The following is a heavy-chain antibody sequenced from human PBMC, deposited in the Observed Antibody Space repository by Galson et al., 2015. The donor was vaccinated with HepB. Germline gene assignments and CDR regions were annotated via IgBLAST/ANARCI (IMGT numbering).Heavy chain of an antibody. V-gene: IGHV3-73*01. CDR1: GFTFSGSA. CDR2: IRSKANNYAT. Sequence: SLRLSCAASGFTFSGSAMHWVRQASGKGLEWVGRIRSKANNYATAYAASVKGRFAISRDDSKNTTYLQMNSLKTGDTAVYYCCGTTGDYWGQGTLVTVSS. J-gene: IGHJ4*02. CDR3: CGTTGDY. D-gene: IGHD1-1*01.